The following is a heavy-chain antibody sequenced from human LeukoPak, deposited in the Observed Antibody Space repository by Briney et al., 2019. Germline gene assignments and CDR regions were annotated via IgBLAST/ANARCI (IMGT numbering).Heavy chain of an antibody. J-gene: IGHJ4*02. D-gene: IGHD3-10*01. CDR3: AKGTYYGSKVDY. V-gene: IGHV3-30*18. CDR2: ISYDGSSK. CDR1: GFTFSSYG. Sequence: GGSLRLSCAASGFTFSSYGMHWVRQAPGKGPEWVAVISYDGSSKYYADSVKGRFTISRDNSKNTLYLQMNSLRAEDTAVYYCAKGTYYGSKVDYWGQGTLVTVSS.